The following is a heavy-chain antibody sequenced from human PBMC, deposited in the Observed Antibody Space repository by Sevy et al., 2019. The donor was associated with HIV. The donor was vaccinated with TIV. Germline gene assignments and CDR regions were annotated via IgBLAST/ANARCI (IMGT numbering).Heavy chain of an antibody. CDR3: ATDWGPSGWFDP. V-gene: IGHV4-4*07. J-gene: IGHJ5*02. Sequence: SETLSLTCTVSGGSISSDYWSWIRQPAGKALEWIGRIDTSGSTNYNPSLKSRVTMSVDTSKNQFSLKLSSVTAADTAVYYCATDWGPSGWFDPWGQGTLVTVSS. CDR2: IDTSGST. D-gene: IGHD3-16*01. CDR1: GGSISSDY.